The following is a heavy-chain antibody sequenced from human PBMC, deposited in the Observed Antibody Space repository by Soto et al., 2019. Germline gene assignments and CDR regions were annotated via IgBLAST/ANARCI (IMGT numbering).Heavy chain of an antibody. V-gene: IGHV4-30-4*01. CDR2: IYYSGST. CDR1: GGSISSGDYY. D-gene: IGHD5-18*01. J-gene: IGHJ4*02. CDR3: AAAMAPYGAWYYFDY. Sequence: QVQLQESGPGLVKPSQTLSLTCTVSGGSISSGDYYWSWIRQPPGKGLEWIGYIYYSGSTYYNPSIKCRVTISVDTSKNQFSLKLSSVTAADTAVYYCAAAMAPYGAWYYFDYWGQGTLVTVSS.